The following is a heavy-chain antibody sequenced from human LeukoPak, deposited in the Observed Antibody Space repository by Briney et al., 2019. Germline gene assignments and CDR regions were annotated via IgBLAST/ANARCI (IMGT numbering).Heavy chain of an antibody. CDR1: GFTFSNHW. J-gene: IGHJ4*02. V-gene: IGHV3-74*01. Sequence: GGSLRLSCAASGFTFSNHWMHWVRQPPGKGLVWVSRINSDGSNTAYADSVKGRFTIYRDNAKNTLFLQMDSLRAEDTAVYYCTSDTVNTAVGIDYWGQGTLVAVSS. CDR2: INSDGSNT. D-gene: IGHD5-18*01. CDR3: TSDTVNTAVGIDY.